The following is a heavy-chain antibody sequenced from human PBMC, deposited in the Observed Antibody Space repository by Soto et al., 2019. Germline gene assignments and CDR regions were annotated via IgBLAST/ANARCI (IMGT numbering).Heavy chain of an antibody. CDR3: ARDTGLAPTVWGY. CDR2: VYHSGST. V-gene: IGHV4-31*03. D-gene: IGHD7-27*01. J-gene: IGHJ4*03. Sequence: QVQLQEPGPGLVKPSQTLSLTCSVSGDSIRGGGHYWNWIRQFPVKGLEWIGYVYHSGSTHYNPSLRGRLTISIDTSKNQFSLRLISVTAADTALYYCARDTGLAPTVWGYWGHGTQVTVSS. CDR1: GDSIRGGGHY.